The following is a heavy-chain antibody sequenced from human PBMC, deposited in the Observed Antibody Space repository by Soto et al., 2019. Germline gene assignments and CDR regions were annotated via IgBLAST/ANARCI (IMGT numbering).Heavy chain of an antibody. CDR1: GFTFSSYE. J-gene: IGHJ4*02. Sequence: EVQLVESGGGLVKPGGSLRLSCAASGFTFSSYEMNWVRQAPGKGLEWVSYISSSGSTIYYADSVKGRFTISRDNAKNSLYLQMNSLRAEDTAVDYCATSITMIVGFDYWGQGTLVTVSS. CDR2: ISSSGSTI. V-gene: IGHV3-48*03. D-gene: IGHD3-22*01. CDR3: ATSITMIVGFDY.